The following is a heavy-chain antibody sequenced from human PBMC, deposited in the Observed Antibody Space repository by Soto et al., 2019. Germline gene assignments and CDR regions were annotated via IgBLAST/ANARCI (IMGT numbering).Heavy chain of an antibody. D-gene: IGHD5-18*01. V-gene: IGHV1-46*03. CDR2: INPSGGSA. CDR3: ARVYPSDTRYGYVGNNWFDP. CDR1: GYTFTSYY. J-gene: IGHJ5*02. Sequence: ASVQVSCKASGYTFTSYYMHCLRQSPRQRLEWMGIINPSGGSASYAQKFQGRVTMTRDTSKSTVYMELSSLRSEDTAVYYCARVYPSDTRYGYVGNNWFDPWGQGTLVTVSS.